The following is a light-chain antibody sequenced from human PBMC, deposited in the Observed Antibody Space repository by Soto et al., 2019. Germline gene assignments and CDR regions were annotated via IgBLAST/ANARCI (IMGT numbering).Light chain of an antibody. V-gene: IGLV2-14*01. CDR1: SNDVGGYDY. Sequence: QSALTQPASVSGSPGHSITISCTGTSNDVGGYDYVSWYQQHPGKAPKLVIYEVSHRPSGISDRFPGSKSGNTASLTISGLQVEDEADYYCSSYATSTPYVLGPATKVTV. J-gene: IGLJ1*01. CDR2: EVS. CDR3: SSYATSTPYV.